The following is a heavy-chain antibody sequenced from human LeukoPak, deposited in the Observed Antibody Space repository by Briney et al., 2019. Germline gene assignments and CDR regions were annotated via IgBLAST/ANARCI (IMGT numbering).Heavy chain of an antibody. V-gene: IGHV3-73*01. J-gene: IGHJ4*02. CDR1: GFSFSDSP. D-gene: IGHD3-9*01. Sequence: GGSLRLSCAASGFSFSDSPMHWVRQASGKGLEWVGRVRDRASSYATGYAASVEGRFTISRDDPENTAYLQMNSLIIEDTAVYYCTRQRPQTGTFDYWGQGVLVTVSS. CDR2: VRDRASSYAT. CDR3: TRQRPQTGTFDY.